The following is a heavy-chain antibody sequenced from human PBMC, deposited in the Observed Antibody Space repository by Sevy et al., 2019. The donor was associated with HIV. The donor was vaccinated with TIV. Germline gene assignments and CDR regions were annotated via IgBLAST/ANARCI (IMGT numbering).Heavy chain of an antibody. J-gene: IGHJ4*02. Sequence: GGSLRLSCAVSGFTFSTYAMHWVRQAPGKGLECVAIVSSDGSEINYADSVKGRFTISRDNSRNKLYLQMNSLRTEYTALYYFARDQLGSIDYWGQGTLVTVSS. CDR1: GFTFSTYA. D-gene: IGHD7-27*01. V-gene: IGHV3-30-3*01. CDR2: VSSDGSEI. CDR3: ARDQLGSIDY.